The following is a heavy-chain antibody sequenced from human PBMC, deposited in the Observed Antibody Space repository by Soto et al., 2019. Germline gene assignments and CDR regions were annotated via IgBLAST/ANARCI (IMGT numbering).Heavy chain of an antibody. J-gene: IGHJ3*02. Sequence: GGSLRLSCAASGFTFSSYWMHWVRQAPGKGLVWVSRINSDGSSTSYADSVKGRFTISRDNAKNTLYLQMNSLRAEDTAVYYCARDQGYCSSTSCYADDAFDIWGQGTMVTGSS. CDR3: ARDQGYCSSTSCYADDAFDI. D-gene: IGHD2-2*01. CDR2: INSDGSST. V-gene: IGHV3-74*01. CDR1: GFTFSSYW.